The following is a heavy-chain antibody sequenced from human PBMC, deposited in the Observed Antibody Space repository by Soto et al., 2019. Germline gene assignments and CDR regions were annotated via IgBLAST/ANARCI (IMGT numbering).Heavy chain of an antibody. CDR1: GFSLSTSGMC. CDR2: IDWDDDK. J-gene: IGHJ4*02. V-gene: IGHV2-70*12. D-gene: IGHD7-27*01. CDR3: AHSLIPNWGSRGAFDY. Sequence: SGPTLVNPTQTLTLTCTFSGFSLSTSGMCVSWIRQPPGKALEWPARIDWDDDKYYSTSLKTRLTISKDTSKNQVVLTMTNMDPVDTATYYCAHSLIPNWGSRGAFDYWGQGTLVTVSS.